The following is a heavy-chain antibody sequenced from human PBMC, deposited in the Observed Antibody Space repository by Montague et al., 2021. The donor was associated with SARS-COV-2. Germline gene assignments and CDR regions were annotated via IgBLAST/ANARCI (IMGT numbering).Heavy chain of an antibody. CDR1: GGSVSSATYN. J-gene: IGHJ6*02. D-gene: IGHD3-10*01. V-gene: IGHV4-61*01. CDR2: INYSGST. CDR3: ASSGGYFYHYEGVDV. Sequence: SETLSLTCTVSGGSVSSATYNWIWIRQPPGKGLDWIGYINYSGSTSYNPTLKIRVTISVDMSKNQINLKLNSVTAADPAVYYCASSGGYFYHYEGVDVWGQGTTVTVSS.